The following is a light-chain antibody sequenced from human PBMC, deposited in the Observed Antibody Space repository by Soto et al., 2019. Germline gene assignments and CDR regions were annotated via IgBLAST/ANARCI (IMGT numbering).Light chain of an antibody. CDR1: SSDIGAYDY. CDR3: FSFTTTSTHV. V-gene: IGLV2-14*01. Sequence: SALTQPASLSGSPGQSITISCTGTSSDIGAYDYVSWFQQHPGKAPKLMISEVNNRPSGVSNRFSGSKSGNTAYLTISGLQVEDEAEHFCFSFTTTSTHVFGTGTKVTVL. J-gene: IGLJ1*01. CDR2: EVN.